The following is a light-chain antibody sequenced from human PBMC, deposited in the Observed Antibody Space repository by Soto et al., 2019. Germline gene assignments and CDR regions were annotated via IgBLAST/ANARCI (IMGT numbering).Light chain of an antibody. J-gene: IGLJ1*01. CDR1: SSNVGAGSD. Sequence: QSVLTQPPSVSGAPGQRFTISCTWNSSNVGAGSDVHGYQQLPGTAPKLLIYSNNNRPSGVPDRVSGSKSGTSASLAITGLQAEDEADYYCQSYDYSLSDSEVFGSGTKLTVL. CDR2: SNN. CDR3: QSYDYSLSDSEV. V-gene: IGLV1-40*01.